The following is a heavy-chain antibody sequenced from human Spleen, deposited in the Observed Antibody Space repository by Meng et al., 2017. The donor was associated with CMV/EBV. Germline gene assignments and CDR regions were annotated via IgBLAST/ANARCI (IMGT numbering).Heavy chain of an antibody. D-gene: IGHD3-3*01. CDR1: GFTLGDYS. CDR3: ARGWSRITIFDYYDLHGLDV. J-gene: IGHJ6*02. Sequence: GGSLRLSCRGSGFTLGDYSMSWVRQAPGKGLEWVSYITSGPTIYYADSVRGRFTISRDTAKNSLYLQMNSLRAEDTAVYYCARGWSRITIFDYYDLHGLDVWGQGTTVTVSS. V-gene: IGHV3-11*01. CDR2: ITSGPTI.